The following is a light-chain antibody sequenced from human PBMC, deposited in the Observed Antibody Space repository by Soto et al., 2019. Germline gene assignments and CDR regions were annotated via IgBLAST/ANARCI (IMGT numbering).Light chain of an antibody. V-gene: IGKV3-20*01. CDR1: QSVSSY. Sequence: IVLTQSPATLSLSPGERATLSCRASQSVSSYLAWYQQKPGQAPRLLIYGAFNRATGIPARFSGSGSGTDFTLTISRLEPEDFAVYYCQQYGRSPHFGPGTKVDIK. J-gene: IGKJ3*01. CDR3: QQYGRSPH. CDR2: GAF.